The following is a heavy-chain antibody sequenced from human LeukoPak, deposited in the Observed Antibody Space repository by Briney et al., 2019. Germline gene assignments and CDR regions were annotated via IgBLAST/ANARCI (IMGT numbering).Heavy chain of an antibody. V-gene: IGHV4-59*01. CDR1: GGFINNYY. D-gene: IGHD6-19*01. CDR3: ARDLRSSGWYWFDP. Sequence: SETLSLTCTVSGGFINNYYWSWIRQPPGKGLEWLGCIFYNGGTNYNPSLNSRVTISVDTSKKQLSLKLNSVTAADTAVYYCARDLRSSGWYWFDPWGQGTLVTVSS. J-gene: IGHJ5*02. CDR2: IFYNGGT.